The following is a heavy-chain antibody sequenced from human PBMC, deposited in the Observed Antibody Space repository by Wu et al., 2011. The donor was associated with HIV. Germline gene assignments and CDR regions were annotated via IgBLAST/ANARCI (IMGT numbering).Heavy chain of an antibody. V-gene: IGHV1-69*01. Sequence: QVQLVQSGAEVKKPGASVKVSCKASGYTFTGYYMHWVRQAPGQGLEWMGGIIPIFGTGKYAQKFQGRVTITADESTNTAYMELSSLKSEDTAVYYCVRGLTYFYDSGSPNNRDWGQGTLVTVSS. D-gene: IGHD3-10*01. CDR2: IIPIFGTG. J-gene: IGHJ1*01. CDR1: GYTFTGYY. CDR3: VRGLTYFYDSGSPNNRD.